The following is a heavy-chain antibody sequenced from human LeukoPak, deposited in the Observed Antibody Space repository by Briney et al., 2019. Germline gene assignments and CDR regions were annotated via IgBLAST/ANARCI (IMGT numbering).Heavy chain of an antibody. D-gene: IGHD3-3*01. CDR2: MNPNSGNT. CDR3: ATIFLEWLPYYFDY. V-gene: IGHV1-8*01. J-gene: IGHJ4*02. CDR1: GYTFTSYD. Sequence: APVKVSCKASGYTFTSYDINWVRQATGQGLEWMGWMNPNSGNTGYAQKFQGRVTMTRNTSISTAYMELSSLRSEDTAVYYCATIFLEWLPYYFDYWGQGTLVTASS.